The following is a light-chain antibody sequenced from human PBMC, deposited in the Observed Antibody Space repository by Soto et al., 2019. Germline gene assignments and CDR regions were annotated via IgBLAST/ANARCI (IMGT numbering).Light chain of an antibody. CDR2: EGS. CDR1: SSDVGTYNL. CDR3: CSYAGSSTYV. J-gene: IGLJ1*01. Sequence: SALTQPASVSGSPGPSITISCTGTSSDVGTYNLVSWYQHHPGKAPKLMIYEGSKRPSGVSNRFSGSKSGNTASLTISGLQAEDEADYYCCSYAGSSTYVFGTGTKLTVL. V-gene: IGLV2-23*01.